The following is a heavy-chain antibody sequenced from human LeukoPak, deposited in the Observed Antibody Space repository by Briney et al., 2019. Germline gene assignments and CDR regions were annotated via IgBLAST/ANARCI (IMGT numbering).Heavy chain of an antibody. CDR2: INHRGST. CDR3: ARVGLDWGSIDY. V-gene: IGHV4-34*01. Sequence: SETLSLTCSVYGESLSPYYWNWIRQPPGKGLEWIGEINHRGSTTYNPSLKSRVTISVDTSKNQFSLKLSSVTAADTAVYYCARVGLDWGSIDYWGQGTLVTVSS. D-gene: IGHD3/OR15-3a*01. CDR1: GESLSPYY. J-gene: IGHJ4*02.